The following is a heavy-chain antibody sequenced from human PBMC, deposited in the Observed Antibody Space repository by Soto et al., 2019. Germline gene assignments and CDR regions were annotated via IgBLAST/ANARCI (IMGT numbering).Heavy chain of an antibody. J-gene: IGHJ5*02. CDR2: IIPILGIA. CDR3: APSPGGYCSGGSCYPT. V-gene: IGHV1-69*02. D-gene: IGHD2-15*01. Sequence: QVQLVQSGAEVKKPGSSVKVSCEASGGTFSSYTISWVRQAPGQGLEWMGRIIPILGIANYAQKFQGRVTSTGDKSTSTAYMERSGLRSEDTAVYYCAPSPGGYCSGGSCYPTWGQGTLVTVSS. CDR1: GGTFSSYT.